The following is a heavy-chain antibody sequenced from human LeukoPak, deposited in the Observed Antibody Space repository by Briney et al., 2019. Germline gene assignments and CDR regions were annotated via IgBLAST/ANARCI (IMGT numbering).Heavy chain of an antibody. CDR1: GYTLTELS. CDR2: FDPEDGET. J-gene: IGHJ1*01. CDR3: ATGPSSSWYLEYFQH. D-gene: IGHD6-13*01. V-gene: IGHV1-24*01. Sequence: ASVTVSCTVSGYTLTELSMHWVRQAPGKGLEWMGGFDPEDGETIYAQKFQGRVTMTEDTSTDTAYMELSSLRSEDTAVYYCATGPSSSWYLEYFQHWGQGTLVTVSS.